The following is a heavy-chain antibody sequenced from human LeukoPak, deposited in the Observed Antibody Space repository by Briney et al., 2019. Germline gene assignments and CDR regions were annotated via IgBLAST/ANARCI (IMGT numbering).Heavy chain of an antibody. J-gene: IGHJ4*02. CDR3: ARVGCSGGSCYLKLYYFDY. CDR2: IYYSGST. Sequence: SETLSLTCTVSGGSISSYYWSWIRQPPGKGLEWIGYIYYSGSTNYNPSLKSRVTISVDTSKNQFSLKLSSVTAADTAVYYCARVGCSGGSCYLKLYYFDYWGQGTLVTVSS. D-gene: IGHD2-15*01. CDR1: GGSISSYY. V-gene: IGHV4-59*08.